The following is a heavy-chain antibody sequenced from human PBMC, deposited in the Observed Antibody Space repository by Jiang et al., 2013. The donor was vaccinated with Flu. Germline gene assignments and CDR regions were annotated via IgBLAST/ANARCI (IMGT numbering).Heavy chain of an antibody. Sequence: SGAEVKKPGASVKVSCKASGYIFTGYHMHWVRQAPGQGLEWMGWINPNSGGTNYAQKFQGRVTMTRDTSIRTAYMELSRLRSDDTAVYYCARPTYYYDSSGNENDAFDIWGQGTMVTVSS. J-gene: IGHJ3*02. D-gene: IGHD3-22*01. CDR2: INPNSGGT. CDR3: ARPTYYYDSSGNENDAFDI. V-gene: IGHV1-2*02. CDR1: GYIFTGYH.